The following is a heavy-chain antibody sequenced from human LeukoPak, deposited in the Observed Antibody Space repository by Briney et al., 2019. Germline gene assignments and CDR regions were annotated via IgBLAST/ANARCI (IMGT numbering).Heavy chain of an antibody. CDR1: GVTFTSSA. CDR2: IVVGSGNT. CDR3: AARGVIKEGGYFDY. D-gene: IGHD3-10*01. Sequence: SVNVSCKASGVTFTSSAVQCVRQARGQRLEWIGWIVVGSGNTNDAQKFQERVTITRDMSTRTAYMEPSSLRPEDPAVYYSAARGVIKEGGYFDYWGQGTLVTVSS. V-gene: IGHV1-58*01. J-gene: IGHJ4*02.